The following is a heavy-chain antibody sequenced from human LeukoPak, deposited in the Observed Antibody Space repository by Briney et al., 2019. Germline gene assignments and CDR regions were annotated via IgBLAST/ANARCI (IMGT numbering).Heavy chain of an antibody. Sequence: SETLSLTCAVYGGSFSGYYWSWIRQAPRKGLEWIGEINHSGNTNYNPSLKSRVTISVDTSKNQFSLKLSSVTAADTAVYYCVTEPGYCTGGRCYGGWFDPWGQGTLVTVSS. CDR3: VTEPGYCTGGRCYGGWFDP. V-gene: IGHV4-34*01. CDR2: INHSGNT. D-gene: IGHD2-15*01. CDR1: GGSFSGYY. J-gene: IGHJ5*02.